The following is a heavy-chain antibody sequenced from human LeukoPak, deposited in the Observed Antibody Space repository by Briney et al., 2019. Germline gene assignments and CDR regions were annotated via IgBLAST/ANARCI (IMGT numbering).Heavy chain of an antibody. J-gene: IGHJ4*02. CDR1: GYSISSGYY. Sequence: SETLSLTCTVSGYSISSGYYWGWIRQPPGKGLEWIGSIYHSGSTNYNPSLKSRVTISVDTSKNQFSLKLSSVTAADTAVYYCARIAAAGTLWGQGTLVTVSS. CDR3: ARIAAAGTL. D-gene: IGHD6-13*01. V-gene: IGHV4-38-2*02. CDR2: IYHSGST.